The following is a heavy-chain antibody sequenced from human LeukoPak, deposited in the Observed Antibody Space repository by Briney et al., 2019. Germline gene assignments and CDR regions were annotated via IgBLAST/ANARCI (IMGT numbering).Heavy chain of an antibody. CDR2: ISGSGGST. J-gene: IGHJ6*03. CDR1: GFTFSSYA. V-gene: IGHV3-23*01. CDR3: ATFWGSGSYCYYYMDV. D-gene: IGHD3-10*01. Sequence: GGSLRLSCAASGFTFSSYAMSWVRQAPGKGLEWVSAISGSGGSTYYADSVKGRFTISRDNSKNTLYLQMNSLRAEDTAVYYCATFWGSGSYCYYYMDVWGKGTTVTVSS.